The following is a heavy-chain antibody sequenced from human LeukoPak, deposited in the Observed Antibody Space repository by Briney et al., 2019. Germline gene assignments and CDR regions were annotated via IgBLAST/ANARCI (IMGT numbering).Heavy chain of an antibody. CDR2: IYHSGST. CDR3: ARVVTKPYYYYYYMDV. CDR1: GYSISSGYY. Sequence: PSETLSLTCTVSGYSISSGYYWGWIRQPPGKGLEWIGSIYHSGSTYYNPSLKSRVTISIDTSKNQFSLKLSSVTAADTAVYYCARVVTKPYYYYYYMDVWDKGTTVTVSS. J-gene: IGHJ6*03. V-gene: IGHV4-38-2*02. D-gene: IGHD2-8*01.